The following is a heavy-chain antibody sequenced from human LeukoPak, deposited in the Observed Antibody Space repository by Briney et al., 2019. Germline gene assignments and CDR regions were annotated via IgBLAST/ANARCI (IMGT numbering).Heavy chain of an antibody. CDR1: GFVFGHSW. J-gene: IGHJ4*02. D-gene: IGHD3-22*01. CDR2: INLDGSEI. V-gene: IGHV3-7*03. Sequence: GGSLRLSCEASGFVFGHSWMSWVRQAPGKGLEWVANINLDGSEINYLDSLTGRLTISRDNAKDSLYLQMDGLRAEDTAVYFCVRDRGYSTFDYWGQGTLVTVSS. CDR3: VRDRGYSTFDY.